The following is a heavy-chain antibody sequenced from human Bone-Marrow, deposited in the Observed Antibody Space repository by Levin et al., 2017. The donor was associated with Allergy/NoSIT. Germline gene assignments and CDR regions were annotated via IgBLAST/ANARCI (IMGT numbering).Heavy chain of an antibody. CDR2: INHSGST. CDR3: ARGGRWSFSYYFDY. D-gene: IGHD3-10*01. V-gene: IGHV4-34*01. Sequence: PSETLSLTCAVDGGSFTGYFWTWIRQPPGKGLEWIGEINHSGSTKYNPSLTSRVTISVDTSKKEFPLNLSSVADADTAVFYCARGGRWSFSYYFDYWGQGTRVTVSS. J-gene: IGHJ4*02. CDR1: GGSFTGYF.